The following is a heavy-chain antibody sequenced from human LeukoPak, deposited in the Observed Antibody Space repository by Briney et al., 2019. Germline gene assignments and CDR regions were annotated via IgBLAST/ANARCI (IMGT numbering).Heavy chain of an antibody. J-gene: IGHJ4*02. CDR3: AKDGPLYSSGWYVDY. Sequence: PGGSLRLSCAASGFTFSTYGMHWVRQAPGKGLEGVAFVRYDGSNKYYADSVKGQFTISRDNSKNTLYLQMNSLRTEDTAVYYCAKDGPLYSSGWYVDYWGQGALVTVS. V-gene: IGHV3-30*02. D-gene: IGHD6-19*01. CDR1: GFTFSTYG. CDR2: VRYDGSNK.